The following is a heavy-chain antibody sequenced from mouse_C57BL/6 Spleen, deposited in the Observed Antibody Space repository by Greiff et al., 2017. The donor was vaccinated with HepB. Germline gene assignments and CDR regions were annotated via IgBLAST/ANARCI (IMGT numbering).Heavy chain of an antibody. CDR3: TGSAQGYPCFAY. J-gene: IGHJ3*01. V-gene: IGHV1-15*01. CDR1: GYTFTNYE. D-gene: IGHD2-2*01. CDR2: IDPETGGT. Sequence: QVQLQQSGAELVRPGASVTLSCKASGYTFTNYEMHWVKQTPVHGLEWIGAIDPETGGTAYNQKFKGKAILTADKSSSTAYMELRNMTSEDSAVYDYTGSAQGYPCFAYWGQGTLVTVSA.